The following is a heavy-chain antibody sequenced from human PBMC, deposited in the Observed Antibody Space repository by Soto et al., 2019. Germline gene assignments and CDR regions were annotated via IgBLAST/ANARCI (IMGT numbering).Heavy chain of an antibody. CDR3: ARDFTTVRGVYYYGMDV. V-gene: IGHV3-23*01. CDR2: ISGSGTNT. D-gene: IGHD3-10*01. CDR1: GFTFSSYA. J-gene: IGHJ6*02. Sequence: EVQLLESGGGLVQPGGSLRLSCAASGFTFSSYAMSWVRQAVGKGLEWVSNISGSGTNTYYADSVKGRFTISRDNSKNTLYLQLNSLRAEDTAIYYCARDFTTVRGVYYYGMDVWGQGTTVTVSS.